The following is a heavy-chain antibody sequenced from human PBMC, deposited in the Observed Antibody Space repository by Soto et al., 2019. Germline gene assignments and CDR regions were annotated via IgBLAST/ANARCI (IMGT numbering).Heavy chain of an antibody. V-gene: IGHV4-59*01. CDR2: IYYSGST. CDR1: GGSISSYY. D-gene: IGHD3-10*01. Sequence: SETLSLTCTVSGGSISSYYWSWIRQPPGKGLEWIGYIYYSGSTNYNPSLKSRVTISVDTSKNQFSLKLSSVTAADTAVYYCARAVTLFFRNDAFDIWGQGTMVTVSS. J-gene: IGHJ3*02. CDR3: ARAVTLFFRNDAFDI.